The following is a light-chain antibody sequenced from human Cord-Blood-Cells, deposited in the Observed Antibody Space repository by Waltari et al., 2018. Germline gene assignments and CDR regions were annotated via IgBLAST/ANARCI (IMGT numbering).Light chain of an antibody. CDR2: KAS. Sequence: SYELTQPPSVSVSPGQTARITCSGDALPKQYAYWYQQKPGQAPVLVISKASGRPSGIPEQCSGSRAGQTVTLTISGVQADNEADDYCQSADSSGTDPLFGGGTKLTVL. CDR3: QSADSSGTDPL. V-gene: IGLV3-25*03. CDR1: ALPKQY. J-gene: IGLJ3*02.